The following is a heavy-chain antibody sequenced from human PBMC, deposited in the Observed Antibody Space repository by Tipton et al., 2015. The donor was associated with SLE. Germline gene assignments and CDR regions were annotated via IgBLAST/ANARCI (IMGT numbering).Heavy chain of an antibody. CDR1: GFTFSSYS. V-gene: IGHV3-48*01. J-gene: IGHJ4*02. CDR3: ARVFYSSSWYLDY. CDR2: ISSSSSTI. Sequence: SLRLSCAASGFTFSSYSMNWVRQAPGKGLEWVSYISSSSSTIYYADSVKGRFTISRDNAKNSLYLQMNSLRAEDTAVYYCARVFYSSSWYLDYWGQGTLVTVSS. D-gene: IGHD6-13*01.